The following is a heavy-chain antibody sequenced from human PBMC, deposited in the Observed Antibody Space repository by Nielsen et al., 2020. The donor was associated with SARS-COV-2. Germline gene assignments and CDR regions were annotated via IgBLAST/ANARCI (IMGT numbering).Heavy chain of an antibody. CDR2: ISGSGGST. CDR1: GFTFSSYA. J-gene: IGHJ4*02. Sequence: GESLKISCAASGFTFSSYAMSWVRQAPGKGLEWVSAISGSGGSTYYADSVKGRFTISRDNSKNTLYLQMNSLRAEDTAVYYCAREPNSSGWYRVFDYWGQGTLVTVSS. D-gene: IGHD6-19*01. V-gene: IGHV3-23*01. CDR3: AREPNSSGWYRVFDY.